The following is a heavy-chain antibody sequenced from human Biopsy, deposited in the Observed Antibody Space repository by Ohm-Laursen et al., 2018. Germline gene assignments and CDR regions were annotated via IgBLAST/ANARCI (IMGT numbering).Heavy chain of an antibody. Sequence: SETLSLTCAVYGGSFHGYFWSWIRQPPGKGLEWIGDITQRGSTNHSPSLKSRVPISVEPAKKQFSLSLRSVTAADTAVYYCARVPLPGIGAAYQGRFLYGMDVWGQGTTVSVSS. D-gene: IGHD6-13*01. CDR1: GGSFHGYF. CDR2: ITQRGST. CDR3: ARVPLPGIGAAYQGRFLYGMDV. J-gene: IGHJ6*02. V-gene: IGHV4-34*01.